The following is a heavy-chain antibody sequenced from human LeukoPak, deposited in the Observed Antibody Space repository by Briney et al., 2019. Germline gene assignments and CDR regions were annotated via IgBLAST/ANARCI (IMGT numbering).Heavy chain of an antibody. J-gene: IGHJ4*02. V-gene: IGHV3-7*01. CDR3: ARVGETYYDFWSGYTYYFDY. CDR1: GFTVSSNY. Sequence: GGSLRLSCAASGFTVSSNYMSWVRQAPGKGLEWVANIKQDGSEKYYVDSVKGRFTISRDNAKNSLYLQMNSLRAEDTAVYYCARVGETYYDFWSGYTYYFDYWGQGTLVTVSS. D-gene: IGHD3-3*01. CDR2: IKQDGSEK.